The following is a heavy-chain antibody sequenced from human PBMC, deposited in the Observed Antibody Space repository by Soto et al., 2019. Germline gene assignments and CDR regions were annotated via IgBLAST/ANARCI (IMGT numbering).Heavy chain of an antibody. Sequence: SVLTRVHTSETLGQTVDLGGFSITTKRVGVGWVRQPPGQALEWLALIYWTGDEHYRPSLRSRLTITKDTSKNQVVLIMTNMDPMDTATYYCARGLASLPVFAFDVWGQGTTVTVS. V-gene: IGHV2-5*01. CDR3: ARGLASLPVFAFDV. J-gene: IGHJ3*01. CDR2: IYWTGDE. CDR1: GFSITTKRVG. D-gene: IGHD3-3*02.